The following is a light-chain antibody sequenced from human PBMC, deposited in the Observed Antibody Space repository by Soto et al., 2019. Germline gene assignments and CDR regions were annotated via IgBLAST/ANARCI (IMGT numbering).Light chain of an antibody. CDR1: QGISSY. J-gene: IGKJ4*01. CDR2: AAS. Sequence: IQLTQSPSSLSASVGDRVTITCRASQGISSYLAWYQQKPGKAPKLPIYAASTLQSGVPSRFSGSGSGTDFTLTISSLQPEDFATYYCQQLNSYPLTFGGGTTGDIK. V-gene: IGKV1-9*01. CDR3: QQLNSYPLT.